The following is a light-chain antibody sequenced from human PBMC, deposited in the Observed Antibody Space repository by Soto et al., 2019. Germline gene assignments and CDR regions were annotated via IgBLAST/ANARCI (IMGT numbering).Light chain of an antibody. J-gene: IGKJ5*01. CDR2: GAS. Sequence: ETVLTQSPCTLSLSPGETATLSCLASQRVSANYLAWYQHKPGQSPRLLIYGASTRATGIPVRFSGSGSGTEFTLTISSLQSEDFAVYYCQQYNNWPLTFGQGTRLEIK. CDR1: QRVSAN. V-gene: IGKV3-15*01. CDR3: QQYNNWPLT.